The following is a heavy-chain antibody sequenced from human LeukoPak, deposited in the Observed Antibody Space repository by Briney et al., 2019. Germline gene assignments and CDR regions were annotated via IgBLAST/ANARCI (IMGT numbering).Heavy chain of an antibody. CDR3: ARDYRPGMDV. Sequence: PSATLSLTCTVSGGSISSYYWNWIRQPPGKGLEWIGYIYYSGSTNYNPSLKSRVTISVDTSKNQFSLKLSSVTAADTAVYYCARDYRPGMDVWGQGTTVTVSS. CDR1: GGSISSYY. CDR2: IYYSGST. J-gene: IGHJ6*02. V-gene: IGHV4-59*01. D-gene: IGHD6-6*01.